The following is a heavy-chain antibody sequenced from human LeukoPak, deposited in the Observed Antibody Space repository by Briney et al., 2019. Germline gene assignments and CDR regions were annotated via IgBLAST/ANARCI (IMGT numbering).Heavy chain of an antibody. CDR2: IRYDGSNK. CDR3: ARAPNYHDSSGYFHY. J-gene: IGHJ4*02. V-gene: IGHV3-30*02. Sequence: GGSLRLSCAASGFTFSSYGMHWVRQAPGKGLEWVAFIRYDGSNKYYADSVKGRFTISRDNSKNTLYLQMNSLRAEDTAVYYCARAPNYHDSSGYFHYWGQGTLVTVSP. D-gene: IGHD3-22*01. CDR1: GFTFSSYG.